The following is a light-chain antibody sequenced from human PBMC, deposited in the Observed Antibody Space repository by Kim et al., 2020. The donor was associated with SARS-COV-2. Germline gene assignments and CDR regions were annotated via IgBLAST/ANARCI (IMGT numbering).Light chain of an antibody. V-gene: IGKV3-15*01. CDR3: QQYNNWSWT. CDR1: ESVGNN. J-gene: IGKJ1*01. CDR2: GAS. Sequence: VCPGDRVTRSCRASESVGNNLAWYQQKPGQAPRLLIYGASTRATGIPAKFSGSGSGTEFTLTISSLQSEDFAVYYCQQYNNWSWTFGQGTKVDIK.